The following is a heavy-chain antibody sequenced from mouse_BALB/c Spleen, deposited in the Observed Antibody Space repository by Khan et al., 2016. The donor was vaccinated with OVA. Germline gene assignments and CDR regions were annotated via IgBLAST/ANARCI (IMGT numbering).Heavy chain of an antibody. CDR1: GFSLTNFG. V-gene: IGHV2-2*02. CDR2: IWSGGST. CDR3: ARREYLMTWFAY. Sequence: VQLVESGPGLVQPSQSLSITCTVSGFSLTNFGVHWVRQSPGKGLEWLGVIWSGGSTDYNAAFKSRLSISKDNSKSQVFFKMNSLQGNDTATYYCARREYLMTWFAYWGQGTLVTVSA. J-gene: IGHJ3*01.